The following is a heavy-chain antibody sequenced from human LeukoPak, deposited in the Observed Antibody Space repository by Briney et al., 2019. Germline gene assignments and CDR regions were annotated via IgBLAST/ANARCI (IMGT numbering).Heavy chain of an antibody. Sequence: GGSLRLSCAASGFTFSSYAMHWVRQAPGKGLEWVAVISYDGSNKYYADSVKGRFTVSRDNSKNTLYLQMNSLRAEDTAVYYCARDLWPGIAAPHYWGQGTLVTVSS. CDR1: GFTFSSYA. CDR3: ARDLWPGIAAPHY. CDR2: ISYDGSNK. J-gene: IGHJ4*02. D-gene: IGHD6-13*01. V-gene: IGHV3-30-3*01.